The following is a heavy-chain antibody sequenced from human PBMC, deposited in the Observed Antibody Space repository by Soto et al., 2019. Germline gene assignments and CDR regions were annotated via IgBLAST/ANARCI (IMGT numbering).Heavy chain of an antibody. CDR2: IYDGGRT. CDR1: GGSISTVDYW. Sequence: QVQLQESGPGLVKPSQTLSLTCTVSGGSISTVDYWWSWIRQSPDMGLEWIGHIYDGGRTYNNPSLASRITMSVDPSKRQLALTFSSVSAADTAGYYCARGPSGDKVDSWGQGTLVTVSS. D-gene: IGHD7-27*01. V-gene: IGHV4-30-4*01. J-gene: IGHJ4*02. CDR3: ARGPSGDKVDS.